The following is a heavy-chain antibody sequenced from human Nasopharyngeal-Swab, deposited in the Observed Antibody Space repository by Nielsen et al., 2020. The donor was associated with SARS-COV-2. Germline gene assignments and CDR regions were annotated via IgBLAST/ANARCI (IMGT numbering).Heavy chain of an antibody. J-gene: IGHJ2*01. CDR1: GFTFSSYW. CDR2: IKQDGSEK. CDR3: ARGARGFLLWYFDL. D-gene: IGHD2-15*01. Sequence: GESLKISCAASGFTFSSYWMSWVCQAPGKGLEWVANIKQDGSEKYYVDSVKGRFTISRDNAKNSLYLQMNSLRAEDTAVYYCARGARGFLLWYFDLWGRGTLVTVSS. V-gene: IGHV3-7*01.